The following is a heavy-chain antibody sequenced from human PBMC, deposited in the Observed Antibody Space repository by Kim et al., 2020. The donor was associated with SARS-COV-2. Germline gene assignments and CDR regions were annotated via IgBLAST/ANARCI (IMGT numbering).Heavy chain of an antibody. Sequence: RGTNYAHKFQGRVTMTRDTSISTAYMALGRLRSDDTAVYYCATISGTIHYWGQGTLVTVSS. D-gene: IGHD1-1*01. CDR3: ATISGTIHY. V-gene: IGHV1-2*07. CDR2: RGT. J-gene: IGHJ4*02.